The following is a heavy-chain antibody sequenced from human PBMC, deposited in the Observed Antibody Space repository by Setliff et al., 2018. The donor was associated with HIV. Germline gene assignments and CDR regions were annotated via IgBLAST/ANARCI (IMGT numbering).Heavy chain of an antibody. D-gene: IGHD1-26*01. CDR1: GGSISNSRYY. V-gene: IGHV4-39*07. CDR3: ATYSAGEGGRGY. J-gene: IGHJ4*02. CDR2: TPYRGRT. Sequence: SETLSLTCTVSGGSISNSRYYWSWIRQPPGKGLEWIGSTPYRGRTNYNPSLRSRVTISLDTSTSQFSLRLSSVTAADTAVYYCATYSAGEGGRGYWGQGRLVTVSS.